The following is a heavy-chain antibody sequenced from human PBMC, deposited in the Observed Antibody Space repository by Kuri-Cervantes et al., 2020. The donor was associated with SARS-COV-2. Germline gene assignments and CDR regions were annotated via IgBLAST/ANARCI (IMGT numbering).Heavy chain of an antibody. V-gene: IGHV3-74*01. CDR1: GFTFSSYW. CDR2: INSDGSST. CDR3: ARAPDYGDYYYYGMDV. J-gene: IGHJ6*02. D-gene: IGHD4-17*01. Sequence: ETLSLTCAASGFTFSSYWMHWVRQAQGKGLVWVSRINSDGSSTSYADSVKGRFTISRDNAKNTLYLQMNSLRAEDKAVYYCARAPDYGDYYYYGMDVWGQGTTVTVSS.